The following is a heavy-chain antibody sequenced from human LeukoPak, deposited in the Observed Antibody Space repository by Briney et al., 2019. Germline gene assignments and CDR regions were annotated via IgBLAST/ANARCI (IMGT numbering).Heavy chain of an antibody. CDR3: ATCRRSKEDLSFDF. CDR1: GYTFTGYY. J-gene: IGHJ4*02. D-gene: IGHD2/OR15-2a*01. V-gene: IGHV1-2*02. CDR2: INPNNGGT. Sequence: GASVKVSCKASGYTFTGYYMNWVRQAPGQGLEWMGWINPNNGGTNYAQQFQGRVTMTTDTSTSTAYMELSRLRSDDTAVYYYATCRRSKEDLSFDFWGQGTLVTVSS.